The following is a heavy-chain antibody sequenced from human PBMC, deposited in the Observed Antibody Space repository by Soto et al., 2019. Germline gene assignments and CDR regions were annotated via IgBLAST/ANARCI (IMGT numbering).Heavy chain of an antibody. CDR1: GFAFSSFV. J-gene: IGHJ4*02. Sequence: EVQLLQSGGGLVQPGGPLRLSCAASGFAFSSFVMSWVCQTPEKGLEWVSTLGASGISAYYADSVQGRFTISRDNSKNTLFLQMNSLRAEDTAVYYCAKEGLNTAFAYWGQGTLVAVSS. CDR3: AKEGLNTAFAY. D-gene: IGHD2-2*02. V-gene: IGHV3-23*01. CDR2: LGASGISA.